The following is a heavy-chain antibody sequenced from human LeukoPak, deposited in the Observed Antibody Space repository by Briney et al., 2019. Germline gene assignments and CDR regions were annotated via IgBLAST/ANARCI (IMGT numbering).Heavy chain of an antibody. Sequence: GGSLRLSCAASGFTFSSYGMHWVRQAPGKGLEWVAFIRYDGSNKYYADSVKGRFTISRDNSKNTLYLQMNSLRAEDTAVYYCVMVRGVNYYYYMDVWGKGTTVTISS. CDR1: GFTFSSYG. CDR3: VMVRGVNYYYYMDV. J-gene: IGHJ6*03. D-gene: IGHD3-10*01. V-gene: IGHV3-30*02. CDR2: IRYDGSNK.